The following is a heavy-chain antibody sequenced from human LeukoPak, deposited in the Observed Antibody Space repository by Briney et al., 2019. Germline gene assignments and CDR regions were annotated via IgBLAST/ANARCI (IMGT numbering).Heavy chain of an antibody. CDR3: ARGGEQLGPYYFDY. J-gene: IGHJ4*02. CDR1: GYTFTSYD. CDR2: MNPNSGNT. V-gene: IGHV1-8*01. Sequence: ASVKVSCKASGYTFTSYDINWVRQATGQGLEWMGWMNPNSGNTGYAQKFQGRVTMTRNTSISTAYMELSSLRSEDTAVYYCARGGEQLGPYYFDYWGQGTLVTVSS. D-gene: IGHD6-13*01.